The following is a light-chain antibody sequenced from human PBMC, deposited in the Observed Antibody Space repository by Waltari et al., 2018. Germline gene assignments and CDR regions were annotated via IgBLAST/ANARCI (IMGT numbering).Light chain of an antibody. CDR2: GAS. V-gene: IGKV3-15*01. CDR3: QQYNHWPPST. J-gene: IGKJ1*01. CDR1: QSVSDN. Sequence: EIVMTQSPATLSVSPGERATLSCRASQSVSDNLAWYQHKPGQAPRLLIYGASTRATGIPGRFSGSGSGTEFTLTISSLQSEDIALYYCQQYNHWPPSTLGQGTKVEIK.